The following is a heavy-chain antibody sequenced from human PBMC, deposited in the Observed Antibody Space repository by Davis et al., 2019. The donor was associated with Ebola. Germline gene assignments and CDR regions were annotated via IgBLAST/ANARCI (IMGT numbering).Heavy chain of an antibody. CDR1: GGSFSGYY. J-gene: IGHJ5*02. D-gene: IGHD1-26*01. CDR2: INHSGST. V-gene: IGHV4-34*01. Sequence: SETLSLTCAVYGGSFSGYYWSWIRQPPGKGLEWIGEINHSGSTNYNPSLKSRVTISVDTSKNQFSLKLSSVTAADTAVYYCARDSIVGATTSNWFDPWGQGTLVTVSS. CDR3: ARDSIVGATTSNWFDP.